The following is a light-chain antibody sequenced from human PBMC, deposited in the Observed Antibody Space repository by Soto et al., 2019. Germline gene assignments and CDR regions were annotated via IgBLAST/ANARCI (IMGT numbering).Light chain of an antibody. CDR2: SSS. Sequence: DIVMTQSPATLSVSPGKRATLSWRASQRISTNLAWYQHIPGQAPRLLIVSSSRRPTDVPARFSGSGSGTDFTLTIRSLQSEDSAFYFFQQYYNLPPTFGQGTKVDI. CDR3: QQYYNLPPT. CDR1: QRISTN. V-gene: IGKV3-15*01. J-gene: IGKJ1*01.